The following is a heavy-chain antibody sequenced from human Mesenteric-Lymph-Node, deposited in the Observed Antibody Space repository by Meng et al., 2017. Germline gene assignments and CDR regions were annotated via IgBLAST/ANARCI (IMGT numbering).Heavy chain of an antibody. CDR1: GFTFSSYE. J-gene: IGHJ6*02. CDR2: ISSSGSTI. V-gene: IGHV3-48*03. Sequence: GESLKISCAASGFTFSSYEMNWVRQAPGKGLEWVSYISSSGSTIYYADSVKGRFTISRDNAKNSLYLQMNSLRAEDTAVYYCARNSYCGGDCYYRGGLFYYYGMDVWGQGTTVTVSS. D-gene: IGHD2-21*02. CDR3: ARNSYCGGDCYYRGGLFYYYGMDV.